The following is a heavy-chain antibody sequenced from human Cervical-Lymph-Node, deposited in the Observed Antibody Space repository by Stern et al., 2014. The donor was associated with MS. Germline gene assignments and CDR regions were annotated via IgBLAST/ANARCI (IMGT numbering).Heavy chain of an antibody. Sequence: DQLVESGAEVKRPGSSVRVPCEVFGGTFSSTGINWVRQAPGRGLEWVGGIIPIFGPKYAPEFLGTVTISADESASTAYLDLRSLISADTAVFYCVGPDFHLWGQGTLVTVSS. CDR1: GGTFSSTG. D-gene: IGHD3/OR15-3a*01. CDR2: IIPIFGP. J-gene: IGHJ5*02. V-gene: IGHV1-69*01. CDR3: VGPDFHL.